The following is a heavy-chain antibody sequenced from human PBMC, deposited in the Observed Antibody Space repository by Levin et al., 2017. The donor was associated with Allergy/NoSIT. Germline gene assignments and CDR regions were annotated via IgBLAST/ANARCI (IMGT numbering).Heavy chain of an antibody. CDR1: GFTFSSYW. Sequence: GESLKISCAASGFTFSSYWMSWVRQAPGKGLEWVANIKQDGSEKYYVDSVKGRFTISRDNAKNSLYLQMNSLRAEDTAVYYCARDVSNTYYYDSSAPGYWGQGTLVTVSS. D-gene: IGHD3-22*01. J-gene: IGHJ4*02. CDR2: IKQDGSEK. CDR3: ARDVSNTYYYDSSAPGY. V-gene: IGHV3-7*01.